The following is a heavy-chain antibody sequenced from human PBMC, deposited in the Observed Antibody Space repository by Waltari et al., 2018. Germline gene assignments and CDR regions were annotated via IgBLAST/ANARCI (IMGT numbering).Heavy chain of an antibody. D-gene: IGHD1-7*01. V-gene: IGHV4-38-2*01. CDR3: AIHGSTRYYFDY. CDR2: IYHSGSP. Sequence: QVQLQESGPGLVKPSETVSLTCAVSGYSSSSGYYWGWIRQPPGKGLAWIGSIYHSGSPYDNPSLESRVTIPLDTSKTQFSLKLCALTAAGAAVYYWAIHGSTRYYFDYWGQGTLVTVSS. J-gene: IGHJ4*02. CDR1: GYSSSSGYY.